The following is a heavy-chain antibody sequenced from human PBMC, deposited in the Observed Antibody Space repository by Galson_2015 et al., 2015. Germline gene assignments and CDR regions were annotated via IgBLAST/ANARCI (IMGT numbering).Heavy chain of an antibody. Sequence: SVKVSCKASGYTFTSYYMHWVRQAPGQGLEWMGIINPSGGSTSYAQKFQGRVTMTRDTSTSTVYMELSSLRSEDTAAYYCARDTAMVPLAYYYMDVWGKGTTVTASS. CDR1: GYTFTSYY. J-gene: IGHJ6*03. CDR3: ARDTAMVPLAYYYMDV. D-gene: IGHD5-18*01. V-gene: IGHV1-46*01. CDR2: INPSGGST.